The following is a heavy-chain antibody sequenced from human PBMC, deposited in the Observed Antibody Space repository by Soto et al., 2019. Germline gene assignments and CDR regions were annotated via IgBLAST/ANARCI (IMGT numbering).Heavy chain of an antibody. J-gene: IGHJ4*02. Sequence: GESLKISCKGSGYSFTSYKIGWVRQMPGKGQERMGIIYPGDSDTRYSPSFQGQVTISADKSTSTAYLQWSSLKASDTAMYYCARHATYYDILSGYYFDYWGQGTLVTVSS. CDR1: GYSFTSYK. CDR3: ARHATYYDILSGYYFDY. CDR2: IYPGDSDT. V-gene: IGHV5-51*01. D-gene: IGHD3-9*01.